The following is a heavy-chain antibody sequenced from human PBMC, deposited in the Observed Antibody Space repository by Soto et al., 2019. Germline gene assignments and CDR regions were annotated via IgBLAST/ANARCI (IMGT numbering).Heavy chain of an antibody. V-gene: IGHV1-3*01. CDR1: GYTFTSYA. CDR2: INAGNGNT. Sequence: GASVKVSCKASGYTFTSYAMHWVRQAPGQRLEWMGRINAGNGNTKYSQKFQGRVTITRDTSASTAYMELSSLRSEDTAVYYCARDLGEGGSSGCFNYCGYWGRGSLGAVSS. J-gene: IGHJ4*02. CDR3: ARDLGEGGSSGCFNYCGY. D-gene: IGHD3-22*01.